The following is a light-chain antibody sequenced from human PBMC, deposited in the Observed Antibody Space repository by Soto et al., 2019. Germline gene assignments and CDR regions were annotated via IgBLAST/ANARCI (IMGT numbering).Light chain of an antibody. CDR1: QSITSW. CDR3: QQYESYWT. J-gene: IGKJ1*01. V-gene: IGKV1-5*01. Sequence: DIQMTQSPSTLSASVGDRVTITCRASQSITSWLAWYQQKPGQAPRLLIYDVSSLQSGDPSRFSGSGSATEFTLTISSLQPDDFATYYCQQYESYWTFGQGTKVEIK. CDR2: DVS.